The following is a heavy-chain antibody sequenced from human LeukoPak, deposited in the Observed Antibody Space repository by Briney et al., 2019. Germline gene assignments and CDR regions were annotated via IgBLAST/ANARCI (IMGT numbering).Heavy chain of an antibody. J-gene: IGHJ4*02. D-gene: IGHD2-8*01. Sequence: PSETLSLTCAVYGGSFSGYYWSWIRQPPGKGLEWIGEINHSGSTNYNPSLKSRVTISVDTSKNQFSLKLSSVTAADTAVYYCARLWMLVDYRGQGTLVTVSS. CDR1: GGSFSGYY. CDR2: INHSGST. V-gene: IGHV4-34*01. CDR3: ARLWMLVDY.